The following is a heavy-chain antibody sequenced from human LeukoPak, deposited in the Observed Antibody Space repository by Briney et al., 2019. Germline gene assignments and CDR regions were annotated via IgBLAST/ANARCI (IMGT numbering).Heavy chain of an antibody. D-gene: IGHD2-8*01. V-gene: IGHV3-23*01. CDR1: GFTFSSYA. CDR2: ISGSGRST. J-gene: IGHJ2*01. CDR3: ARRQYDYWYFDL. Sequence: GGSLRLSCAASGFTFSSYAMSWVRQAPGKGLEWVSHISGSGRSTYYADPVKGRFTISRDNSKNTLYLQMNSLRAEDSALYYCARRQYDYWYFDLWGRGTLVTVSS.